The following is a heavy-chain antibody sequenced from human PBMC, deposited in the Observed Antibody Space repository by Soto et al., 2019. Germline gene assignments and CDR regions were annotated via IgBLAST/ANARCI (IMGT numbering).Heavy chain of an antibody. V-gene: IGHV1-8*01. Sequence: ASVKVSCKASGDTFTTYDINWVRQATGHGLEWMGWINPNSGNIGYAQRFQGRVTMTRDAAIRTAYMEVSSLRSDDTAVYYCARGRALGSYYLFDYWGQGTLVTVSS. J-gene: IGHJ4*02. D-gene: IGHD3-10*01. CDR1: GDTFTTYD. CDR3: ARGRALGSYYLFDY. CDR2: INPNSGNI.